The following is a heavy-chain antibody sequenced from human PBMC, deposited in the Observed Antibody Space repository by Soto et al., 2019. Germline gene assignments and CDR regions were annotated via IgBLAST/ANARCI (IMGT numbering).Heavy chain of an antibody. Sequence: ASVKVSCKASGYTFTGYYMHWVRQAPGQGLEWMGWINPNSGGTNYAQKFQGWVTMTRDTSASTAYMELSSLRSEDTAVYYCARSPGYSYGDYWGQGTLVTVS. CDR3: ARSPGYSYGDY. J-gene: IGHJ4*02. CDR1: GYTFTGYY. CDR2: INPNSGGT. V-gene: IGHV1-2*04. D-gene: IGHD5-18*01.